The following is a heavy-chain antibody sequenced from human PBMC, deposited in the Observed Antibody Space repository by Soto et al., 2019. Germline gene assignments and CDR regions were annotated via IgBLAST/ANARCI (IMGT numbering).Heavy chain of an antibody. Sequence: QVQLVQSGAEVKKPGASVKVSCKASGYTFTSYGISWVRQAPGQGLEWMGWISAYNGNTNYAQKLQGRVTMTTDTPASTAYMELRSLRSDDTDVYSCAQDEGISQPYYYGSGSYDAWGKGTTVAVPS. CDR3: AQDEGISQPYYYGSGSYDA. D-gene: IGHD3-10*01. V-gene: IGHV1-18*01. CDR2: ISAYNGNT. CDR1: GYTFTSYG. J-gene: IGHJ6*04.